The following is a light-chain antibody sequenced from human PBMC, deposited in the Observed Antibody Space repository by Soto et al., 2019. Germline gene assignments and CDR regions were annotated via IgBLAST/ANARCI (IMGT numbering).Light chain of an antibody. CDR3: QQYGGSPRIT. CDR2: GAS. CDR1: ERLSSVY. V-gene: IGKV3-20*01. J-gene: IGKJ5*01. Sequence: EIVLTQSPGTLSLSPGERATLSCRASERLSSVYLAWYQQRPGQPPRLLIYGASNRATGIPDRFSGSGCGTDFALIINRMQPEDVAIYYCQQYGGSPRITFGQGTRVEIK.